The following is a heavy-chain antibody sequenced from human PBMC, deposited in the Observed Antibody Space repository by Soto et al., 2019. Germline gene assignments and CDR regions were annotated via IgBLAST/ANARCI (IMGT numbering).Heavy chain of an antibody. D-gene: IGHD3-10*01. CDR1: GGTFSSYA. CDR2: IIPIFGTA. J-gene: IGHJ6*02. Sequence: SVKVSCKASGGTFSSYAISWVRQAPGQGLEWMGGIIPIFGTANYAQKFQGRVTITADESTSTAYMELSSLRSEDTAVYYCARGPSIFYGSGTLLPYYYYGMDVWGQGTTVTVSS. CDR3: ARGPSIFYGSGTLLPYYYYGMDV. V-gene: IGHV1-69*13.